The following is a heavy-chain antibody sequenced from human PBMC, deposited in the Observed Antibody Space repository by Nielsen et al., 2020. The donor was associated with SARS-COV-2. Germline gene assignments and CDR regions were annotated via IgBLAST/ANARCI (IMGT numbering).Heavy chain of an antibody. CDR1: GGAFSGYR. CDR2: INDSGTT. Sequence: SETLSLTCGVSGGAFSGYRWTWVRQSPGKGLEWLGEINDSGTTNYNPPLTGRVSISQDASKRQLSLKLSSVTAADTAVYYCARGLYDSSGYPLDYWGQGTLVTVSS. D-gene: IGHD3-22*01. V-gene: IGHV4-34*01. CDR3: ARGLYDSSGYPLDY. J-gene: IGHJ4*02.